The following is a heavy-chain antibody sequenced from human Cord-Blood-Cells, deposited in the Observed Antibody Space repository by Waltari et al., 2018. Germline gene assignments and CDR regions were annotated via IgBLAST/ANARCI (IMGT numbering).Heavy chain of an antibody. V-gene: IGHV4-34*01. CDR2: INHSGST. Sequence: QVQLQQWGAGLLKPSETLSLTCAVYGGSFSGYYWSWIRQPPGKGLEWIGEINHSGSTHYNPSLKSRVTISVDTSKNQFCLKLRSVSAAVTTVCYWARGVLFARDVALWGRGTMVTVSS. CDR3: ARGVLFARDVAL. J-gene: IGHJ2*01. CDR1: GGSFSGYY.